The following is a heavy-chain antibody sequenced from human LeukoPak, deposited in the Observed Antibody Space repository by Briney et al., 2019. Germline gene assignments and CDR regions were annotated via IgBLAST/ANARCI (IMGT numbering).Heavy chain of an antibody. CDR2: VIPVFHTA. CDR1: GESFSSHG. V-gene: IGHV1-69*05. J-gene: IGHJ3*02. D-gene: IGHD3-22*01. CDR3: ARDYNFDSSPYGDGLDI. Sequence: ASVKVSCKTSGESFSSHGISWVRQAPGQGLEWMGGVIPVFHTAKYAQNFQDRLTITTDESTDTVYMELSSLRSEDTAVYYCARDYNFDSSPYGDGLDIWGQGTMVTVSS.